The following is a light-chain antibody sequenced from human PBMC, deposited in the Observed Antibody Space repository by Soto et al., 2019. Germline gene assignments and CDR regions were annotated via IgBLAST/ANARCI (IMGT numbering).Light chain of an antibody. Sequence: QSVLTQPPSVSWAPGQRVTISCTGSSSNIGAGYDVPWYQQLPGTAPKLLIYGNSNRPSGVPDRFSGSKSGTSASLAITGLQAEDEADYYCQSYDSSLSGSNVFGNGTKVTVL. J-gene: IGLJ1*01. CDR1: SSNIGAGYD. CDR2: GNS. CDR3: QSYDSSLSGSNV. V-gene: IGLV1-40*01.